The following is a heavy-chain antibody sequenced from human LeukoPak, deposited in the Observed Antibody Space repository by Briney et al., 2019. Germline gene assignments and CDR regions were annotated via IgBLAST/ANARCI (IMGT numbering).Heavy chain of an antibody. D-gene: IGHD1-1*01. CDR3: ARGRTHRYNWNTRNTDAFDI. CDR1: GYTFTSYG. Sequence: ASVKVSCKASGYTFTSYGISWVRQAPGQGLEWMGWISAYNGNTNYAQKLQGRVTMTTDTSTSTAYMELRSLRSDDTAVYYCARGRTHRYNWNTRNTDAFDIWGQGTMVTVSS. V-gene: IGHV1-18*01. CDR2: ISAYNGNT. J-gene: IGHJ3*02.